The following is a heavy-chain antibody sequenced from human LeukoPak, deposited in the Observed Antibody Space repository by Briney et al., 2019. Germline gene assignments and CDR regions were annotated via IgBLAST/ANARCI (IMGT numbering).Heavy chain of an antibody. J-gene: IGHJ5*02. CDR1: GGTFSSYA. V-gene: IGHV1-3*01. D-gene: IGHD6-19*01. CDR2: INAGNGNT. Sequence: ASVKVSCKASGGTFSSYAISWVRQAPGQRLEWMGWINAGNGNTKYSQKFQGRVTITRDTSASTAYMELSSLRSEDTAVYYCARDSSGWYRRGNWFDPWGQGTLVTVSS. CDR3: ARDSSGWYRRGNWFDP.